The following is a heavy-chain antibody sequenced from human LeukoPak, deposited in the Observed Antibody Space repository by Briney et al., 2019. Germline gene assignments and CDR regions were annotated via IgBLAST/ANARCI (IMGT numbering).Heavy chain of an antibody. J-gene: IGHJ5*02. CDR2: FDPEDDET. V-gene: IGHV1-24*01. CDR1: GYTLTELS. D-gene: IGHD2-2*01. CDR3: ATGFYCSSTSCPFENP. Sequence: GASVKVSCKVSGYTLTELSMHWVRQAPGKGLEWMGGFDPEDDETIYAQKFQGRVTMTEDTSTDTAYMELSSLRSEDTAVYYCATGFYCSSTSCPFENPWGQGALVTVSS.